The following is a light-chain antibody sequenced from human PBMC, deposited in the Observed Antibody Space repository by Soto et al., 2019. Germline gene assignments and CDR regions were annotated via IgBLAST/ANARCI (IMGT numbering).Light chain of an antibody. J-gene: IGKJ1*01. Sequence: SVMTQSPLSLSVTPGEPASISCRSSQSLLHTNGYNYLDWYLQRPGQSPQLLLYLGCHRASGDTARFSGRGSSTDLTLKISGVEPEDVGVYYCMQALQIRVEFGHRTKEQI. CDR1: QSLLHTNGYNY. CDR3: MQALQIRVE. V-gene: IGKV2-28*01. CDR2: LGC.